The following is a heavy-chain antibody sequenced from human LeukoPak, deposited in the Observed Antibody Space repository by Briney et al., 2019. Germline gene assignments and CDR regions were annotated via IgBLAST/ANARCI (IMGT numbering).Heavy chain of an antibody. Sequence: PGGSLRLSCEASGFTFSNNAMNWVRQAPGKGLEWVSAIRGGGTYTYYADSVKGRFTVSRENSMSTVYLQMNSLRVEDTAIYYCARDERAAFDSWGQGTLVTVSS. J-gene: IGHJ4*02. CDR3: ARDERAAFDS. D-gene: IGHD1-1*01. V-gene: IGHV3-23*01. CDR2: IRGGGTYT. CDR1: GFTFSNNA.